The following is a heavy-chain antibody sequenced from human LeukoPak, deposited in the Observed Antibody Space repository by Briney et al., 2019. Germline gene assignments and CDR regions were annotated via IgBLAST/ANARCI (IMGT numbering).Heavy chain of an antibody. CDR2: IRYDGSNK. Sequence: PGGSLRLSCAASGFTFSSYGMHWVRQAPGKGLEWVAFIRYDGSNKYYAGSVKGRFTISRDNSKNTLNLQMSSLRAEDTAVYHCAKGGGSGWSADYWGQGTLVTVSS. J-gene: IGHJ4*02. CDR1: GFTFSSYG. D-gene: IGHD6-19*01. V-gene: IGHV3-30*02. CDR3: AKGGGSGWSADY.